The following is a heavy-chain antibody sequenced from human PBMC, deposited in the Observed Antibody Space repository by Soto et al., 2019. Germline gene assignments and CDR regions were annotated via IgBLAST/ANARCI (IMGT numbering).Heavy chain of an antibody. CDR3: ARGKPYSAARPQRYYYMEV. J-gene: IGHJ6*03. CDR2: ISSSSSTI. Sequence: PGGSLRLSCAASGFTFSSYSMNWVRQAPGKGLEWVSYISSSSSTIYYADSVKGRFTISRDNAKNSLYLQMNSLRAEDTAVYYCARGKPYSAARPQRYYYMEVWGKGTTATVS. V-gene: IGHV3-48*01. CDR1: GFTFSSYS. D-gene: IGHD6-6*01.